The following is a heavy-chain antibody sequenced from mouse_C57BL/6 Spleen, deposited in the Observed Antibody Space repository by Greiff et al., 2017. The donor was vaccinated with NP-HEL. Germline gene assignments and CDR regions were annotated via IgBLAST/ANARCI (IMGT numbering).Heavy chain of an antibody. CDR2: IYPGDGDT. J-gene: IGHJ2*01. CDR1: GYAFSSYW. V-gene: IGHV1-80*01. Sequence: QVQLQQSGAELVKPGASVKISCKASGYAFSSYWMNWVKQRPGKGLEWIGQIYPGDGDTNYNGKFTGKATLTADKSSSTAYMQRSSLTSEDSAVYFWAREDYGSSCFDYWGQGTTLTVSS. D-gene: IGHD1-1*01. CDR3: AREDYGSSCFDY.